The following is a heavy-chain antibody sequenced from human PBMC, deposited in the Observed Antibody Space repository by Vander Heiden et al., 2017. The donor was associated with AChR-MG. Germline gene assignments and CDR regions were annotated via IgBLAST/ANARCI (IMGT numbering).Heavy chain of an antibody. CDR2: INAGNGNT. D-gene: IGHD3-10*01. CDR1: GYTFTSYA. Sequence: QVQLVQSGAEVKKPGASVKVSCNASGYTFTSYAMHWVRQAPGHRLELMGWINAGNGNTKYSQKFQGRVTITRDTSASTAYMELSSLRSEDTAVYYCARERYYYGSGSYPFDYWGQGTLVTVSS. CDR3: ARERYYYGSGSYPFDY. J-gene: IGHJ4*02. V-gene: IGHV1-3*01.